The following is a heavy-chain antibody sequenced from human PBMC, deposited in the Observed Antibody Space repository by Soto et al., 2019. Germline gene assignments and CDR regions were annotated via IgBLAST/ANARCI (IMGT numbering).Heavy chain of an antibody. CDR3: ARDNWNSY. V-gene: IGHV3-74*01. J-gene: IGHJ4*01. Sequence: EVQLLESGGGLVQPGGSVRLSCAASGFTFSSYWMHWVRQAPGKGLMWVSRIHNDGSTTRYADSVKGRFTISRDNAKNRLYLQMSSLRVADTAVYYCARDNWNSYWGQCTLVTVSS. CDR2: IHNDGSTT. D-gene: IGHD1-7*01. CDR1: GFTFSSYW.